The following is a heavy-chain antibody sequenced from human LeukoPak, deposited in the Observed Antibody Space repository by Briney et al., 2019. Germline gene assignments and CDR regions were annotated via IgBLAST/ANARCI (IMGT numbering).Heavy chain of an antibody. CDR2: IIPILGIA. D-gene: IGHD6-19*01. CDR3: AAETVAGIFDY. V-gene: IGHV1-69*04. Sequence: SVKVSCKASGGTFSSYAISWVRQAPGQGLEWMGRIIPILGIANYAQKFQGRVTITADESTSTAYMELSSLRSEDTAVYYCAAETVAGIFDYWGQGTLVTVSS. J-gene: IGHJ4*02. CDR1: GGTFSSYA.